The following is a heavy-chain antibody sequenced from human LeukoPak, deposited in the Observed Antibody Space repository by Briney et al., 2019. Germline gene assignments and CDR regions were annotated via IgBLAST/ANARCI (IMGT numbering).Heavy chain of an antibody. CDR2: IYHSGST. CDR1: GGSISCGDYY. J-gene: IGHJ6*02. D-gene: IGHD4-11*01. V-gene: IGHV4-30-4*01. Sequence: SQTLSITCTVSGGSISCGDYYWSWVRQPPGKGLEWIGEIYHSGSTNYNPSLKSRVTISVDKSKNQFSLKLSSVTAADTAVYYCARGDYRILYYYYGMDVWGQGTTVTVSS. CDR3: ARGDYRILYYYYGMDV.